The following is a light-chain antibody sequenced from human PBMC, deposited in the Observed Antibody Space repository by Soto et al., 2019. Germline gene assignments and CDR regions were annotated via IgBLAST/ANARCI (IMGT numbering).Light chain of an antibody. V-gene: IGKV3-11*01. Sequence: DIVLAQSPATLSLSPGERATLSCRASQSVGNFLAWYQHKPGQAPRLLILNASTRATGIPPRFSGSGSGTDFTLTISRLEPEDFAVYYCQQRRNWPLTFGGGTKVEIK. J-gene: IGKJ4*01. CDR3: QQRRNWPLT. CDR1: QSVGNF. CDR2: NAS.